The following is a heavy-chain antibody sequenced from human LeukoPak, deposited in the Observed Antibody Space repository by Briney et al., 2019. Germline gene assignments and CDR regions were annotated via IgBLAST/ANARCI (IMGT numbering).Heavy chain of an antibody. J-gene: IGHJ4*02. CDR3: ARLPSRYCSSTSCYKSYDY. D-gene: IGHD2-2*02. CDR2: INHSGST. CDR1: GGSFSGYY. Sequence: SETLSLTCAVYGGSFSGYYWSWIRQPPGKGREWIGEINHSGSTNYNPSLKSRVTISVDTSKNQFSLKLSSVTAADTAVYYCARLPSRYCSSTSCYKSYDYWGQGTLVTVSS. V-gene: IGHV4-34*01.